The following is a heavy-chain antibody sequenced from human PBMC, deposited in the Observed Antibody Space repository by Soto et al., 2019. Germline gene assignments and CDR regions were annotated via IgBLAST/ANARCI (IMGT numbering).Heavy chain of an antibody. CDR2: MYYSGST. D-gene: IGHD6-13*01. J-gene: IGHJ4*02. CDR3: ASSRYEYYFDE. CDR1: GCSFSSDY. V-gene: IGHV4-59*01. Sequence: PSETLSLTFTVSGCSFSSDYWSWIRQPPGKGLEWIGYMYYSGSTNYNPSLKSRVTISVDTSKNQFSLKLSSVTAADTAVYYCASSRYEYYFDEGGQGTLVTVSS.